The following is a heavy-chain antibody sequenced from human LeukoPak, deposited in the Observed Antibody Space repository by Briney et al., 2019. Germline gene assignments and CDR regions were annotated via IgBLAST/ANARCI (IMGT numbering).Heavy chain of an antibody. J-gene: IGHJ3*01. Sequence: PGGSLRLSCAASGFTFSSYAMSWVRQAPGKGLEWVAVISYDGSNKYYADSVKGRFTISRDNSKNMLYLQMNSLRAEDTAVYYCAKDQGLWGQGTMVTVSS. CDR1: GFTFSSYA. V-gene: IGHV3-30*18. CDR3: AKDQGL. CDR2: ISYDGSNK.